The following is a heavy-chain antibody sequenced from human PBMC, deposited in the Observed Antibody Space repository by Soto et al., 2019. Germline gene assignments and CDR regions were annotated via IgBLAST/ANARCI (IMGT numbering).Heavy chain of an antibody. D-gene: IGHD6-13*01. CDR1: GGAFNNYA. Sequence: QVQLVQSGAEVKRPGSSVKVSCKASGGAFNNYAIYWVRQAPGQGLEWLGTIVPVFPSVYYAPRFQGRLKIASEGSIDTVYMMLTSLKSEDTAVYYCAREMPSTAAAYFYYGLNVWGQGTSVTVSS. CDR3: AREMPSTAAAYFYYGLNV. J-gene: IGHJ6*02. V-gene: IGHV1-69*18. CDR2: IVPVFPSV.